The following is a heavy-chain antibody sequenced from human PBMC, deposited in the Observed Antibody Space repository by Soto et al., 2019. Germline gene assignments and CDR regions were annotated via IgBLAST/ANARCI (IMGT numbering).Heavy chain of an antibody. CDR1: GFTFSDYY. Sequence: VQLVESGGGLVKPGGSLRLSCAASGFTFSDYYMSWIRQAPGKGLEWVSYISSSGSTIYYADSVKGRFTISRDNAKNSLYLQMNSLRAEDTAVYYCARVYYDFWSGYLHWYFDLWGRGTLVTVSS. CDR3: ARVYYDFWSGYLHWYFDL. V-gene: IGHV3-11*01. D-gene: IGHD3-3*01. CDR2: ISSSGSTI. J-gene: IGHJ2*01.